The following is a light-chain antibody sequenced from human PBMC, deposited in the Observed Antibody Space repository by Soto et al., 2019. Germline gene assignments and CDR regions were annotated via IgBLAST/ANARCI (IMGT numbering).Light chain of an antibody. CDR1: QSVSSY. CDR2: GAS. J-gene: IGKJ5*01. CDR3: QQRNIWPPVT. V-gene: IGKV3-11*01. Sequence: EVLLTQSPATLSLSPGERSTLSCRSSQSVSSYLAWYQQKPGQAPRLLIYGASTRATGIPARFSGSGSGADFTLTISSLEPEDFAVYYCQQRNIWPPVTFGQGTRLEIK.